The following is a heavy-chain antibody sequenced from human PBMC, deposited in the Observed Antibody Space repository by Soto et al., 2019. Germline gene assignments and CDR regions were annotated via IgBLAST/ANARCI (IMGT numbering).Heavy chain of an antibody. CDR2: TYWDDDK. V-gene: IGHV2-5*02. D-gene: IGHD3-3*01. CDR3: AHMSPVGDDFWSGYYPDY. J-gene: IGHJ4*02. CDR1: GFSLSTSGVG. Sequence: SGPTLVNPTQTLTLTCTFSGFSLSTSGVGVGWIRQPPGKALEWLALTYWDDDKRYSPSLKSRLTITKDTSKNQVVLTMTNMDPVDTATYYCAHMSPVGDDFWSGYYPDYWGQGTLVTVSS.